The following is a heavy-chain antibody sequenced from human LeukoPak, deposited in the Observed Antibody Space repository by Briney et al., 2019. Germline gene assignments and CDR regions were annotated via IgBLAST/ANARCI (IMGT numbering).Heavy chain of an antibody. CDR3: ARGPSDSSGYYYEGDAFDI. CDR2: INPNGGGT. Sequence: ASVKVSCKASGYTFTGYYMHWVRQAPGQGLGWMGWINPNGGGTNYAQKFQGRVTMTRDTSISTAYMELSRLRSDDTAVYYCARGPSDSSGYYYEGDAFDIWGQGTVVTVSS. J-gene: IGHJ3*02. CDR1: GYTFTGYY. V-gene: IGHV1-2*02. D-gene: IGHD3-22*01.